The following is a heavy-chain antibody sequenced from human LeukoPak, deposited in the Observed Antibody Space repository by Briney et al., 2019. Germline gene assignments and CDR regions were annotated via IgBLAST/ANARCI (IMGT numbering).Heavy chain of an antibody. Sequence: PSETLSLTCTVSGGSISGYYWRWIRQPPGKGLGWIGDIYYSGSTNYNPSLKSRVTISVDTSNNHFYLKLSSVAAADTAVYYCASQGHSDLWSGYGLPAYYYYYMDVWGKGTTVTVSS. CDR1: GGSISGYY. CDR2: IYYSGST. V-gene: IGHV4-59*01. CDR3: ASQGHSDLWSGYGLPAYYYYYMDV. J-gene: IGHJ6*03. D-gene: IGHD3-3*01.